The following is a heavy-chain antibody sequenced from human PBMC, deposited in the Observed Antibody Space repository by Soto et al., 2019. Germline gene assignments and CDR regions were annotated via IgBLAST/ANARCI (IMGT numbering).Heavy chain of an antibody. J-gene: IGHJ4*02. CDR1: GFTFSRYG. V-gene: IGHV3-33*01. D-gene: IGHD6-13*01. CDR2: IWYDGSNE. CDR3: ARGNPLAAAGTF. Sequence: GSLRLSCAESGFTFSRYGMHWVRQAPGKGLEWVAVIWYDGSNEYYADSVKGRFTISRDNSKNTLYLQMNSLRAEDTAVYYCARGNPLAAAGTFWGQGTLVTVSS.